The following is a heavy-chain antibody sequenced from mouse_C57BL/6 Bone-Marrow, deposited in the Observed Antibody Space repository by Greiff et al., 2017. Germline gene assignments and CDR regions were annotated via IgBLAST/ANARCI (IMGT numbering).Heavy chain of an antibody. CDR1: GYTFTSYW. D-gene: IGHD2-4*01. V-gene: IGHV1-69*01. J-gene: IGHJ4*01. Sequence: VQLQQPGAELVMPGASVKLSCKASGYTFTSYWMHWVKQRPGQGLEWIGEIDPTDSYTNYTPKFQGKSTLTADKSSSTAYMPLSSLTSEDSAVYYCARLNSCYDYDGGMDYWGQGTSVTVSS. CDR3: ARLNSCYDYDGGMDY. CDR2: IDPTDSYT.